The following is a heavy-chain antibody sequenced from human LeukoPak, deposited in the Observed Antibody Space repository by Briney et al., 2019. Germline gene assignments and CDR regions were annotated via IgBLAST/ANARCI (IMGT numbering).Heavy chain of an antibody. D-gene: IGHD6-19*01. J-gene: IGHJ4*02. CDR2: IIPIFGTA. V-gene: IGHV1-69*01. CDR1: GGTFSSYA. Sequence: SVKVSCKASGGTFSSYAISWVRQAPGQELEWMGGIIPIFGTANYAQKFQGRVTITADESTSTAYMELSSLRSEDTAVYYCARDKRIAVAGMKYYFDYWGQGTLVTVSS. CDR3: ARDKRIAVAGMKYYFDY.